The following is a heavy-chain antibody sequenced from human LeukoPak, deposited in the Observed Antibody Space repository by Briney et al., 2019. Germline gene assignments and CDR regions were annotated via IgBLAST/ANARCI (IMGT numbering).Heavy chain of an antibody. CDR3: ARDTPYYYGSGSYYTSGFSFDY. V-gene: IGHV1-18*01. CDR1: GYTFTSYG. CDR2: ISAYNGNT. J-gene: IGHJ4*02. D-gene: IGHD3-10*01. Sequence: ASVTVSCKASGYTFTSYGISWVRQAPGQGLEWMGWISAYNGNTNYAQKLQGRVTMTTDTSTSTAYMELGSLRSDDTAVYYCARDTPYYYGSGSYYTSGFSFDYWGQGTLVTVSS.